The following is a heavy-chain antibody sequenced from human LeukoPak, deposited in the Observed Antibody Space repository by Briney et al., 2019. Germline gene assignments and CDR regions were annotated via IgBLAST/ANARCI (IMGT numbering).Heavy chain of an antibody. V-gene: IGHV3-30*03. CDR1: GFSFSNYG. CDR3: ARVGAAMAYNWFDP. Sequence: GRSLRLSCAASGFSFSNYGMHWVRQAPGEGLEWVAVVSYDEKVQYYGDSVKGRFTISRDNSRNTLYLQMNSLRPEDTAMYYCARVGAAMAYNWFDPWGQGTLVTVSS. J-gene: IGHJ5*02. D-gene: IGHD5-18*01. CDR2: VSYDEKVQ.